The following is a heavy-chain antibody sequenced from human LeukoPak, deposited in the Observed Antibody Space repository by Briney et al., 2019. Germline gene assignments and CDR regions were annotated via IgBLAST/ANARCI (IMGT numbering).Heavy chain of an antibody. D-gene: IGHD3-9*01. Sequence: SETLSLTCAVYGGSFSGYYWSWIRQPPGKGLEWIGEINHSGSTNYDPSLKSRVTISVDTSKNQFSLKLSSVTAADTAVYYCARRGKYDILTGYYRSYYYYMDVWGKGTTVTISS. CDR2: INHSGST. CDR1: GGSFSGYY. V-gene: IGHV4-34*01. CDR3: ARRGKYDILTGYYRSYYYYMDV. J-gene: IGHJ6*03.